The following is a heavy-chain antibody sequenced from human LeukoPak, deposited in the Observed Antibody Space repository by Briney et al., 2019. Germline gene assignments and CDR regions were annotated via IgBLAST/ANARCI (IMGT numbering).Heavy chain of an antibody. CDR1: GYTFTGYY. CDR2: INPNSGGT. J-gene: IGHJ5*02. V-gene: IGHV1-2*02. CDR3: ARVTVTTAWFDP. D-gene: IGHD4-11*01. Sequence: ASVKVSCKASGYTFTGYYMHWGRQAPGQGLEWMGWINPNSGGTNYAQKFQGRVTMTRDTSISTAYMELSRLRSDDTAVYYCARVTVTTAWFDPWGQGTLVTVSS.